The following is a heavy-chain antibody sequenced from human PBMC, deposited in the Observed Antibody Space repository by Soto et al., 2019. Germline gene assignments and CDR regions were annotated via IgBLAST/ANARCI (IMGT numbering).Heavy chain of an antibody. J-gene: IGHJ4*02. CDR1: GGAINSGAYR. D-gene: IGHD7-27*01. V-gene: IGHV4-31*03. CDR3: ARVKLSMGLGPVY. CDR2: ISYSGST. Sequence: SETLSLTCTVSGGAINSGAYRWSWIRHHPGKGLEWIGDISYSGSTHYRTSLKSRVSIAADTSKNQFTLRLTSVTAADTAMYYCARVKLSMGLGPVYWGQGTLVTVSS.